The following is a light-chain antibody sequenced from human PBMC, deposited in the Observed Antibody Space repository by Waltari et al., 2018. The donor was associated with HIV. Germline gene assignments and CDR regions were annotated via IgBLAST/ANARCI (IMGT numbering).Light chain of an antibody. CDR3: SSYATGNTYV. CDR2: EVT. V-gene: IGLV2-23*02. CDR1: NSDIGNYNL. Sequence: QSALTQPASVSGSPGQSITISCTGTNSDIGNYNLVSWYQQHPGRVPKVLIFEVTTRPSGISHRFSGSKSDNTASLTIPGLQAEDESDYYCSSYATGNTYVFGTGTSVTVL. J-gene: IGLJ1*01.